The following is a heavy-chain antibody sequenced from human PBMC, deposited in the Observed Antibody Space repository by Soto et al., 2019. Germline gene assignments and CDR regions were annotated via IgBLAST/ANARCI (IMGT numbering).Heavy chain of an antibody. V-gene: IGHV3-21*06. CDR3: ARESEDLTSNFDY. Sequence: PGGSLRLSCAASGFTFTRYSMYWVRQAPGKGLEWVSSISSTTNYIYYGDSMKGRFTISRDNGKNSLYLEIHSLRAEDTAVYYCARESEDLTSNFDYWGQGTLVTVSS. CDR2: ISSTTNYI. J-gene: IGHJ4*02. CDR1: GFTFTRYS.